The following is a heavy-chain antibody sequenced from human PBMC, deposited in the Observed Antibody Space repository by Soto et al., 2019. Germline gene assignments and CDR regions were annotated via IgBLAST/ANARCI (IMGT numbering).Heavy chain of an antibody. CDR3: AKAVTWEQQLRVGYYGMDV. CDR2: ISYDGSNK. J-gene: IGHJ6*02. Sequence: QSGGSLRLSCAASGFTFSSYGMHWVRQAPGKGLEWVAVISYDGSNKYYADSVKGRFTISRDNSKNTLYLQMNSLRAEDTAVYYCAKAVTWEQQLRVGYYGMDVWGQGTTVTVSS. D-gene: IGHD6-13*01. V-gene: IGHV3-30*18. CDR1: GFTFSSYG.